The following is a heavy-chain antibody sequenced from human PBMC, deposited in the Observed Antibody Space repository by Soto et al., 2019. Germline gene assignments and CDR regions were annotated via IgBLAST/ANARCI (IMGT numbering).Heavy chain of an antibody. D-gene: IGHD3-9*01. CDR1: VFPFSDYY. CDR2: ISSSSSYT. J-gene: IGHJ4*02. Sequence: PGVSLRLAFSASVFPFSDYYVSWIRQAPGKGLEWVSYISSSSSYTNYADSVKGRFTISRDNAKNSLYLQMNSLRAEDTAVYYCARGTPTYDILTGYYTPGYFDYWGQGTLVTVSS. CDR3: ARGTPTYDILTGYYTPGYFDY. V-gene: IGHV3-11*06.